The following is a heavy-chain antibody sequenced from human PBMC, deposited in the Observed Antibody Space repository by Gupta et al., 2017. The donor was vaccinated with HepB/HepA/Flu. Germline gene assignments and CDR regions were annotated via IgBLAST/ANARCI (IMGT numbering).Heavy chain of an antibody. CDR1: GSTLTEVS. D-gene: IGHD2-15*01. Sequence: QVQLVQSGAEVKKPGASVKVSCKVSGSTLTEVSMHWVRQAPGKGLEWMGGFDPEEGETIYAQKFQGRVTMTEDTSTDTAYMELSGLRSEDTAVYYCATDSCSGGSCYFDYWGQGTLVTVSS. V-gene: IGHV1-24*01. CDR2: FDPEEGET. CDR3: ATDSCSGGSCYFDY. J-gene: IGHJ4*02.